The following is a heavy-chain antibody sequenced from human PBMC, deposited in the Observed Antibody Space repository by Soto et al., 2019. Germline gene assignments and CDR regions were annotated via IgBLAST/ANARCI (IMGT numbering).Heavy chain of an antibody. D-gene: IGHD6-19*01. CDR3: AKYWAPVVAGRLLDS. Sequence: PGGSLRLSCAASGFNFSNYAMHWVRQAPGKGLEWLAITSYEGSNKYSADSVKGRFTISRDNAKNALYLQMNSLRPEDTAVYYCAKYWAPVVAGRLLDSWGQGTPVTVSS. V-gene: IGHV3-30*18. CDR1: GFNFSNYA. CDR2: TSYEGSNK. J-gene: IGHJ5*01.